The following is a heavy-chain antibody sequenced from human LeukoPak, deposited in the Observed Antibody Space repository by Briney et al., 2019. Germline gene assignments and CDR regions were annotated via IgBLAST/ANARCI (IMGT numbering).Heavy chain of an antibody. J-gene: IGHJ4*02. CDR2: IYYSGST. Sequence: SETLSLTCTASGVSISSYYWSWIRQPPGRGLEWIAYIYYSGSTNYNPSLKSRVTISVETSKNQFSLKLSSVTAADTAVYYCARVTGYMIEDYFDYWGQGTLVTVSA. V-gene: IGHV4-59*01. D-gene: IGHD3-22*01. CDR3: ARVTGYMIEDYFDY. CDR1: GVSISSYY.